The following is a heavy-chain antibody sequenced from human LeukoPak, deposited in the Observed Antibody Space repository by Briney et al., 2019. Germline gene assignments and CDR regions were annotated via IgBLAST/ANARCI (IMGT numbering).Heavy chain of an antibody. D-gene: IGHD1-1*01. CDR1: GASFSTNY. J-gene: IGHJ6*03. V-gene: IGHV4-59*01. CDR2: VFDSGST. CDR3: ARLYQQSKWKYYYYYMDV. Sequence: SETLSLTCSVSGASFSTNYWSLIRQPPGRGLEWIGYVFDSGSTNYNPSLKSRVTISVDTSTKQFSLRLSSVTAADTAVYYCARLYQQSKWKYYYYYMDVWGKGTAVTVSS.